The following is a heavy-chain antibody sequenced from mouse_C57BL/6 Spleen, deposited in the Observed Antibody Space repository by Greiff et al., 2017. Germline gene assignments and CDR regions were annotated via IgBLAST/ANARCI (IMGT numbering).Heavy chain of an antibody. CDR1: GYTFTSYN. CDR3: ARDYGSSLYYAMDY. V-gene: IGHV1-12*01. CDR2: ICPGNGDT. J-gene: IGHJ4*01. Sequence: LQQSGAELVRPGASVKMSCKASGYTFTSYNMHWVKQTPKQGLEWIGAICPGNGDTSYTQTFKGRDTLTVDKAASTAYMQLSSLTSEDSAVYFCARDYGSSLYYAMDYWGPGTSVTVSS. D-gene: IGHD1-1*01.